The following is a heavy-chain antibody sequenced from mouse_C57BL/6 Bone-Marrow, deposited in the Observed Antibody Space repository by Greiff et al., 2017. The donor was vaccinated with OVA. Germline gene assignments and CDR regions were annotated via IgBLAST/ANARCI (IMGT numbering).Heavy chain of an antibody. Sequence: QVQLQQSGAELVKPGASVKISCKASGYAFSSYWMNWVKQRPGKGLEWIGQIYPGDGDTNYNGKFKGKATLTADKSSSTAYMQLSSLTSEDSAVYFCARCYSNYSYYFDYWGQGTTLTVSS. CDR2: IYPGDGDT. D-gene: IGHD2-5*01. CDR3: ARCYSNYSYYFDY. CDR1: GYAFSSYW. V-gene: IGHV1-80*01. J-gene: IGHJ2*01.